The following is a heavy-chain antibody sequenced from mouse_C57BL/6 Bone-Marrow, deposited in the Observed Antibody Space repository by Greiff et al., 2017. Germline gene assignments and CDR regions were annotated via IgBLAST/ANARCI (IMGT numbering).Heavy chain of an antibody. D-gene: IGHD2-4*01. J-gene: IGHJ3*01. CDR2: IWSGGST. CDR1: GFSLTSYG. CDR3: ARRGYDYDGFAY. Sequence: QVQLQQSGPGLVQPSQSLSITCTVSGFSLTSYGVHWVHQPPGKGLEWLGVIWSGGSTDYNAAFISRLSISKDNSKSQVFFKMNSLQADDTAIYYCARRGYDYDGFAYWGQGTLVTVSA. V-gene: IGHV2-4*01.